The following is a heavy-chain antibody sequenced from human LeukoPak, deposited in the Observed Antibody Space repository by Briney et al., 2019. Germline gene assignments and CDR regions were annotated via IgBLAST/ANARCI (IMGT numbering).Heavy chain of an antibody. CDR3: ARDYHYYDSSGYEV. D-gene: IGHD3-22*01. CDR2: IYSGGST. CDR1: GFTFSDYY. Sequence: GGSLRLSCAASGFTFSDYYMSWIRQAPGKGLEWVSVIYSGGSTYYADSVKGRFTISRDNSKNTLYLQMNSLRAEDTAVYYCARDYHYYDSSGYEVWGQGTLVTVSS. V-gene: IGHV3-66*01. J-gene: IGHJ4*02.